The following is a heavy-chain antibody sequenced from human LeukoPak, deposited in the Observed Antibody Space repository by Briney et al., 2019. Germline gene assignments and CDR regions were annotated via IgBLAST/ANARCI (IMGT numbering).Heavy chain of an antibody. CDR2: IYSGGST. Sequence: PGGSLRLSCAASGFTVSRSFMSWVRQAPGKGLEWVSVIYSGGSTYYADSVKGRFTISRDNSKDTVSLQMNSLRAEDSAIYFCVKDRPCETCMPMDARGQGTTVTVSS. CDR3: VKDRPCETCMPMDA. V-gene: IGHV3-53*01. J-gene: IGHJ6*02. CDR1: GFTVSRSF. D-gene: IGHD2-2*01.